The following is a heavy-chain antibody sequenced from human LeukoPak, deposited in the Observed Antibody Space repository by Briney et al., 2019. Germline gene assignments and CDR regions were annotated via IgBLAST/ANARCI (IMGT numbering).Heavy chain of an antibody. CDR1: GYTFTGYY. V-gene: IGHV1-2*02. CDR2: INPNSGGT. D-gene: IGHD6-19*01. J-gene: IGHJ3*02. CDR3: ASNENHPHSGWDLHDAFDI. Sequence: VASVKVSCKASGYTFTGYYMHWVRQAPGQGLEWMGWINPNSGGTNYAQKFQGRVTMTRDTSISTAYMELSRLRSDDTAVYYCASNENHPHSGWDLHDAFDIWGQGTMVTVSS.